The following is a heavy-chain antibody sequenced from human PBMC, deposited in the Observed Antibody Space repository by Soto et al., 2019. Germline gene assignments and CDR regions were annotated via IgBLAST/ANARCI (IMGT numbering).Heavy chain of an antibody. Sequence: PSETLSLTCSVSGGSISSGYYYWSWIRQPPGKGLEWIGNIYYSGNTYYNPSLKSRLIISIDTSKNQFSLKVGSATAADTAVYYCASSSLSGMDVWGQGTTVTVYS. CDR3: ASSSLSGMDV. V-gene: IGHV4-30-4*01. J-gene: IGHJ6*02. D-gene: IGHD2-2*01. CDR2: IYYSGNT. CDR1: GGSISSGYYY.